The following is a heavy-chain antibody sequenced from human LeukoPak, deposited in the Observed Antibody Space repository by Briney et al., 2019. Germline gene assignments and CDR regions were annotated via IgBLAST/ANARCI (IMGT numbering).Heavy chain of an antibody. V-gene: IGHV3-7*01. CDR3: ARDVYDSGRGAFDI. J-gene: IGHJ3*02. Sequence: QTGGSLRLSCTASGFTFSDYWMSWVRQAPGKGPEWVANIKQDGSDKYYVDSVKGRFTISRDNAKNSLFLQMSSLRAEDTAVYYCARDVYDSGRGAFDILGQGTMVTVSS. D-gene: IGHD3-10*01. CDR2: IKQDGSDK. CDR1: GFTFSDYW.